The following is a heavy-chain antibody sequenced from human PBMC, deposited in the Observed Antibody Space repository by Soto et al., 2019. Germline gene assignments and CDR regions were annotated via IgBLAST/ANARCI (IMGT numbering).Heavy chain of an antibody. CDR3: AKDLTVVSPNPDMTTVTTGFGAFDI. CDR2: ISGSGGST. V-gene: IGHV3-23*01. Sequence: GGSLRLSCAASGFTFSSYAMSWVRQAPGKGLEWVSAISGSGGSTYYADSVKGRFTISRDNSKNTLYLQMNSLRAEDTAVYYCAKDLTVVSPNPDMTTVTTGFGAFDIWGQGTMVTVSS. CDR1: GFTFSSYA. J-gene: IGHJ3*02. D-gene: IGHD4-17*01.